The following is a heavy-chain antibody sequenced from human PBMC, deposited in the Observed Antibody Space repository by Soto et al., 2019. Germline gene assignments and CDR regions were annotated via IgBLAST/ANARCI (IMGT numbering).Heavy chain of an antibody. J-gene: IGHJ4*02. CDR2: ISGSGGST. Sequence: LSLTCAASGFTFSSYAMSWVRQAPGKGLEWVSAISGSGGSTYYADSVKGRFTISRDNSKNTLYLQMNSLRAEDTAVYYCAKVEPMSYYDFWSGDFDYWGQGTLVTVSS. CDR1: GFTFSSYA. V-gene: IGHV3-23*01. D-gene: IGHD3-3*01. CDR3: AKVEPMSYYDFWSGDFDY.